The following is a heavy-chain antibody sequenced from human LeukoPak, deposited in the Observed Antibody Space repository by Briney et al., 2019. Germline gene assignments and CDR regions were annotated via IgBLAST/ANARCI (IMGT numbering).Heavy chain of an antibody. CDR2: ISSSSSTI. V-gene: IGHV3-48*01. CDR1: GFTFSSYS. Sequence: GGSLRLSCAASGFTFSSYSMNWVRQAPGKGLEWVSYISSSSSTIYYADSVKGRFTISRDNAKNSLYLQMNSLRAEDTAVYYCARGGITGTPYYYYYMDVWGKGTTVTVSS. D-gene: IGHD1-7*01. CDR3: ARGGITGTPYYYYYMDV. J-gene: IGHJ6*03.